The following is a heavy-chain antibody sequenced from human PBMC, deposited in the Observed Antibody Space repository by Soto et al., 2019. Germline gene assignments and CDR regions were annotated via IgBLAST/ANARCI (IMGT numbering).Heavy chain of an antibody. D-gene: IGHD2-15*01. CDR1: GFTFSSYA. Sequence: VQLLESGGGLVQPGGSLRLSCAASGFTFSSYAMSWVRQAPGKGLEWVSAISGSGGSTYYADSVKGRFTISRDNSKNTLYLQMNSLRAEDTAVYYCAKDRSGGYCSGGSCYLDAFDSWGQGTMVTVSS. CDR2: ISGSGGST. CDR3: AKDRSGGYCSGGSCYLDAFDS. V-gene: IGHV3-23*01. J-gene: IGHJ3*02.